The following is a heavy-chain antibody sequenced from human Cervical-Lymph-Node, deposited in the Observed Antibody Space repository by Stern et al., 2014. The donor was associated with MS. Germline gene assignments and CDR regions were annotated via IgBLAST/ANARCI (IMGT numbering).Heavy chain of an antibody. CDR2: IYPLNSDA. CDR3: VIGEHGYKYES. J-gene: IGHJ4*02. Sequence: EVQMVESGAEVKKPGESLKISCKGSGYSFATYWNGWVRQMPGKGLEWVGIIYPLNSDARSSPSCQGQVTITADKSINTAFLQWSSLKASDPAMYYCVIGEHGYKYESWGRGTLVTVSS. D-gene: IGHD5-24*01. V-gene: IGHV5-51*01. CDR1: GYSFATYW.